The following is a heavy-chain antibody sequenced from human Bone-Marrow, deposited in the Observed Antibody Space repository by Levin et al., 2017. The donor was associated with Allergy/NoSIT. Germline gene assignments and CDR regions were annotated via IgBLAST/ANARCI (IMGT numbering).Heavy chain of an antibody. D-gene: IGHD3-9*01. J-gene: IGHJ3*02. CDR2: ISGGGDYI. CDR3: AKERTYSYYDVLTRGIDI. CDR1: EFTFSTFS. Sequence: GGSLRLSCAASEFTFSTFSMSWVRQAPGKGLEWVSVISGGGDYIFYADSVRGRFTISRDNSKNTVYLQMNSLRAEDTAVYYCAKERTYSYYDVLTRGIDIWGPGTMLTVSP. V-gene: IGHV3-23*01.